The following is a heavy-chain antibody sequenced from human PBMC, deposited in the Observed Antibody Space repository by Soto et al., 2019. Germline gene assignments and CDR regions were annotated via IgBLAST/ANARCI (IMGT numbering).Heavy chain of an antibody. CDR2: VYSSGTT. CDR1: GGSINSYW. Sequence: SETLSLTCTVSGGSINSYWWSWIRQPAGKGLEWIGRVYSSGTTDYNPSLNSRATMSVETYKNQFSLKLSSVTAADTALYYCARDIASYAYGEGYWGQGIQVTVSS. D-gene: IGHD2-21*01. CDR3: ARDIASYAYGEGY. V-gene: IGHV4-4*07. J-gene: IGHJ4*02.